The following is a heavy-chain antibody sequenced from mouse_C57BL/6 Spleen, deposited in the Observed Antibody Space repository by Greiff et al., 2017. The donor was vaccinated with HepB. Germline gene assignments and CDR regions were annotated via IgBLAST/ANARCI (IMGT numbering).Heavy chain of an antibody. CDR3: ARQATTTVVDGAWFAY. Sequence: QVQLQQPGAELVKPGASVKLSCKASGYTFTSYWMHWVKQRPGQGLEWIGMIHPNSGSTNYNEKFKSKATLTVDKSSSTAYMQLSSLTSEDSAVYYCARQATTTVVDGAWFAYWGQGTLVTVSA. J-gene: IGHJ3*01. CDR1: GYTFTSYW. D-gene: IGHD1-1*01. V-gene: IGHV1-64*01. CDR2: IHPNSGST.